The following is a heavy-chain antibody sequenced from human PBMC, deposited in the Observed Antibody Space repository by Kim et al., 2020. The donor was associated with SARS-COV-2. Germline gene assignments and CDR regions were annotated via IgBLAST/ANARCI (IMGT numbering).Heavy chain of an antibody. CDR2: IYTSGST. CDR3: ARDRDDDFWSGLRVPNYHYYAMDF. J-gene: IGHJ6*02. Sequence: SETLSLTCTVSGGSISSFYWSWIRQPAGKGLEWIGRIYTSGSTNYNPSLKSRVTMSVDTSKNQFSLKLSSVTAGDTSVLYCARDRDDDFWSGLRVPNYHYYAMDFWAQAPTVTGSS. CDR1: GGSISSFY. V-gene: IGHV4-4*07. D-gene: IGHD3-3*01.